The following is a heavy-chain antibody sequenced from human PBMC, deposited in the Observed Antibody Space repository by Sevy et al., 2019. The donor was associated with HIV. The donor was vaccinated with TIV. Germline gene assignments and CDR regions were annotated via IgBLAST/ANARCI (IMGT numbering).Heavy chain of an antibody. J-gene: IGHJ4*02. V-gene: IGHV3-7*03. CDR2: IRQDGSEK. Sequence: GGSLRLSCAASEFTFSGYWMNWVRQAPGKGLEWVANIRQDGSEKYYVDSVKGRFTISRDNAKNSLFLQMNSLRADETAVYYCVREYEGGTAAAAGAFDYCAQGTLVTVSS. CDR3: VREYEGGTAAAAGAFDY. CDR1: EFTFSGYW. D-gene: IGHD6-13*01.